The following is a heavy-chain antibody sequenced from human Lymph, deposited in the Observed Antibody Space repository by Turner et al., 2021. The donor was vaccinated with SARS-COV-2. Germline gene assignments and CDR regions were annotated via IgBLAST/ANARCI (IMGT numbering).Heavy chain of an antibody. Sequence: QLQLQESCPGLVNPSETMSLTCTVSGRSISGSTYYWGWIRQPPGKGLEWIGSIYYTGSTYYNPSLKSRVTISVDTSKNQFSLKLSYGTAADTAVFYCARGSPKGWYVPVFDYWGQGTLVTVSS. CDR3: ARGSPKGWYVPVFDY. D-gene: IGHD6-19*01. V-gene: IGHV4-39*01. CDR2: IYYTGST. CDR1: GRSISGSTYY. J-gene: IGHJ4*02.